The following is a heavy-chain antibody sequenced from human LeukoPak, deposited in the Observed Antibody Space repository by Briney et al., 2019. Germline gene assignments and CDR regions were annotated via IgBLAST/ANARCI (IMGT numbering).Heavy chain of an antibody. J-gene: IGHJ6*03. CDR3: ARCPKGVYYYYMDV. Sequence: SETLSLTCTVSGYSISSGYYWGWIRQPPGKGLEWIGYTSYSGVTDYNPSLKSRVTISVDTSKKQFSLKLTSVTAADTAVYYCARCPKGVYYYYMDVWGKGTTVTVSS. V-gene: IGHV4-61*01. CDR2: TSYSGVT. CDR1: GYSISSGYY.